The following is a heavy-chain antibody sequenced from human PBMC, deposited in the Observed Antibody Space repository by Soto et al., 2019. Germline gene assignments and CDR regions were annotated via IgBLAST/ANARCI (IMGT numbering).Heavy chain of an antibody. CDR3: AREGDYYDSSGYYPI. V-gene: IGHV4-4*07. CDR1: GGSISSYY. D-gene: IGHD3-22*01. Sequence: PSETLSLTCTVSGGSISSYYWSWIRQPAGKGLEWIGRIYTSGSTNYNPSLKSRVTMSVDTSKNQFSLKLSSVTAADTAVYYCAREGDYYDSSGYYPIWGQGTLVTVSS. J-gene: IGHJ4*02. CDR2: IYTSGST.